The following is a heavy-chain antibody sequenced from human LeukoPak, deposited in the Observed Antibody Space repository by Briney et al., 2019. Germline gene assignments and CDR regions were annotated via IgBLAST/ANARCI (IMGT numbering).Heavy chain of an antibody. CDR1: GFTFNSYA. CDR2: IFGSGGSA. D-gene: IGHD6-19*01. V-gene: IGHV3-23*01. J-gene: IGHJ4*02. CDR3: AKTTTGYSSGRYPGWPVDY. Sequence: GGSLRLSCVASGFTFNSYAMYWVRQAPGKGLGWVSGIFGSGGSAHYADSVKGRFTISRDNSKNTVYLQMNSLRAEDTAVYYCAKTTTGYSSGRYPGWPVDYWGQGTLVTVSS.